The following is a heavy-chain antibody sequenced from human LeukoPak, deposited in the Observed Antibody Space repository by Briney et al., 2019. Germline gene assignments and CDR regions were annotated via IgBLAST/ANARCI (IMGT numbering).Heavy chain of an antibody. Sequence: GPSETVSYTSSVYTFHDYYIHWVRQPPTPGQESMGWIRPNSDDTTFAQIFQGRVIMPRDTSISTAYMELSRLTSDDTALYYCARNYGHNSKYFDYWGQGTLVTVSS. CDR1: VYTFHDYY. V-gene: IGHV1-2*02. CDR3: ARNYGHNSKYFDY. CDR2: IRPNSDDT. D-gene: IGHD4-17*01. J-gene: IGHJ4*02.